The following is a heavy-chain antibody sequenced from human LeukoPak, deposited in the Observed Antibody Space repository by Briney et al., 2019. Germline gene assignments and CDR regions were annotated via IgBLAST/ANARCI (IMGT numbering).Heavy chain of an antibody. V-gene: IGHV3-21*01. Sequence: PGGSLRLSCAASGFTFNIYSMNWVRQAPGKGLEWVSRITSSSHYIYYAGSVKGRFTISRDNAKNSLYLDMSSLRADDTAVYYCARAENSGSGGLDPWGQGTLVTVSS. J-gene: IGHJ5*02. CDR2: ITSSSHYI. CDR3: ARAENSGSGGLDP. CDR1: GFTFNIYS. D-gene: IGHD2-15*01.